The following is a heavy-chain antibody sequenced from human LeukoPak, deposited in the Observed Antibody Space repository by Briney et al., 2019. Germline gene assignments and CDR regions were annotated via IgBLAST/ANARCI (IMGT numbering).Heavy chain of an antibody. CDR1: GFTFSSYG. D-gene: IGHD6-6*01. Sequence: PGGSLRLSCAASGFTFSSYGMHWVRQAPGKGLEWVAFIRYDGSNKYYADSVKGRFTISRDNSKNTLYLQMNSLRAEDPAVYYCAKDLFRAARGDAFDIWGQGTMVTVSS. J-gene: IGHJ3*02. CDR3: AKDLFRAARGDAFDI. V-gene: IGHV3-30*02. CDR2: IRYDGSNK.